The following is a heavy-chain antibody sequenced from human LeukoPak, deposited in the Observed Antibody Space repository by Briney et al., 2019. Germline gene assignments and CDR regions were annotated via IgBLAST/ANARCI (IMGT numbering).Heavy chain of an antibody. CDR2: INPNSGGT. D-gene: IGHD6-19*01. V-gene: IGHV1-2*02. J-gene: IGHJ5*02. CDR1: GYTFTGYY. CDR3: ARVSSGWGYNWFDP. Sequence: GASVKVSCKASGYTFTGYYMHWVRQAPGQGLEWMGWINPNSGGTNYAQKFQGRVTMTRDTSISTAYMELSRPRSDDTAVYYCARVSSGWGYNWFDPWGQGTLVTVSS.